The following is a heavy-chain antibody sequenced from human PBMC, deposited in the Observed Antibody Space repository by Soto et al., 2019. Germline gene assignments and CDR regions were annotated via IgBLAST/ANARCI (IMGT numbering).Heavy chain of an antibody. CDR2: ISANAVTT. J-gene: IGHJ4*02. CDR1: GFTFSDHY. CDR3: VRDMQLWRLDS. Sequence: PGGSLRLSCAASGFTFSDHYMTWMRQAPGQGLEWIAYISANAVTTSYADSVKGRFTISRDNAKNTLYLHMNSLRAEDTAVYYCVRDMQLWRLDSWGQGTLVTVSS. D-gene: IGHD2-21*01. V-gene: IGHV3-11*04.